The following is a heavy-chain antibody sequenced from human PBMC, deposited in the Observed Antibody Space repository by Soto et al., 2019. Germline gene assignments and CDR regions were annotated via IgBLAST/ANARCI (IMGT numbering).Heavy chain of an antibody. D-gene: IGHD6-13*01. CDR2: FDPEDGET. J-gene: IGHJ6*03. CDR3: ATLAAAGTPPNYYYYYYMDV. CDR1: GYTLTELS. Sequence: ASVKVSCKVSGYTLTELSMHWVRQAPGKGLEWMGGFDPEDGETIYAQKFQGRVTMTEDTSTDTAYMELSSLRSEDTAVYYCATLAAAGTPPNYYYYYYMDVWGKGTTVTVSS. V-gene: IGHV1-24*01.